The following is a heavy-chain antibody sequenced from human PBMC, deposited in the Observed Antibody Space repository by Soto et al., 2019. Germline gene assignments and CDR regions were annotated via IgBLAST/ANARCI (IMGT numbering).Heavy chain of an antibody. CDR2: ISYDARNK. CDR1: GFTFSSYG. CDR3: ARDRAPVAATSLPAY. V-gene: IGHV3-30*03. J-gene: IGHJ4*02. D-gene: IGHD1-26*01. Sequence: QVQLVESGGGGVQPGRSLRLSCAASGFTFSSYGMHWVRQAPGKGLEWVAVISYDARNKYYADSVKGRFSISRDNSKNTLYLQMNSLTTEDTAVYYCARDRAPVAATSLPAYWGQGTLVTVSS.